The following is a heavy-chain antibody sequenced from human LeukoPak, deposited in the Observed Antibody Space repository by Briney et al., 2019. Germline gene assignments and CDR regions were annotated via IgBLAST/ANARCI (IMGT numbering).Heavy chain of an antibody. CDR1: GFTFLLFG. D-gene: IGHD2-21*02. J-gene: IGHJ4*02. V-gene: IGHV3-30*02. Sequence: GGSLRLSCVASGFTFLLFGMHWVRQAPGKGLEWVSFIRFDGSNTYHADSVKGRFTISRDNSKNTLYLQMNSLTSADTAVYYCAKVKTDILIPDSWGQGTLVTVSS. CDR2: IRFDGSNT. CDR3: AKVKTDILIPDS.